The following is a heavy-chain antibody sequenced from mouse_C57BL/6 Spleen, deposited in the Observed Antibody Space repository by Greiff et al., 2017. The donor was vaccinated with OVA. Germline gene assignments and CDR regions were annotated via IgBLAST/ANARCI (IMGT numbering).Heavy chain of an antibody. D-gene: IGHD1-1*01. CDR2: ISGGGGNT. V-gene: IGHV5-9*01. J-gene: IGHJ2*01. Sequence: EVQVVESGGGLVKPGGSLKLSCAASGFTFSSYTMSWVRQTPEKRLEWVATISGGGGNTYYPDSVKGRFTISRDNAKNTLYLQMSSLRSEDTALYYCARGGGKGYFDYWGQGTTLTVSS. CDR3: ARGGGKGYFDY. CDR1: GFTFSSYT.